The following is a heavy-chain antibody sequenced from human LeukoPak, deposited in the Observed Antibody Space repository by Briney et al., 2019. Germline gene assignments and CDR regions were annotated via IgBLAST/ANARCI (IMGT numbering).Heavy chain of an antibody. D-gene: IGHD2/OR15-2a*01. J-gene: IGHJ4*02. CDR2: IYPGDSDT. Sequence: GESLKISCKGSGYRFTTYWIGWVRQMPGKGLEWMGIIYPGDSDTRYSPSFQGQVTISADKSINNAYLQWSSLKASDTAMYYCARSGSKTYYPFYVGWGYWGQGTLVTVSS. CDR1: GYRFTTYW. V-gene: IGHV5-51*01. CDR3: ARSGSKTYYPFYVGWGY.